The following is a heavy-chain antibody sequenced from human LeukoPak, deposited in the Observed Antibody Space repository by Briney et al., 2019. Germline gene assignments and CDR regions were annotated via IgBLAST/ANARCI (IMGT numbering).Heavy chain of an antibody. CDR2: ISGSGGST. D-gene: IGHD1-26*01. Sequence: PGGSLRLSCAASGFTFSSYGMSWVRRAPGKGLEWVSAISGSGGSTYYADSVKGRFTISRDNSKNTLYLQMNSLRAEDTAVYYCAKDSTSLWELLDYWGQGTLVTVSS. V-gene: IGHV3-23*01. CDR1: GFTFSSYG. CDR3: AKDSTSLWELLDY. J-gene: IGHJ4*02.